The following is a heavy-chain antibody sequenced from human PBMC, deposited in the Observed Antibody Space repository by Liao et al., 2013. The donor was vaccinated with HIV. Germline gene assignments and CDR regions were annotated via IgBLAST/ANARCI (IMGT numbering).Heavy chain of an antibody. J-gene: IGHJ4*02. Sequence: QVQLQESGPGLVKPSETLSLTCSVSGGSISSSSYYWGWIRQPPGKGLEWIGSIYYSGSTYYNPSLKSRVTISVDTSKNQFSLKLSSVTAADTAVYYCARCKGDVVVVVAATSTLYYFDYWGQGTLVTVSS. D-gene: IGHD2-15*01. V-gene: IGHV4-39*07. CDR2: IYYSGST. CDR3: ARCKGDVVVVVAATSTLYYFDY. CDR1: GGSISSSSYY.